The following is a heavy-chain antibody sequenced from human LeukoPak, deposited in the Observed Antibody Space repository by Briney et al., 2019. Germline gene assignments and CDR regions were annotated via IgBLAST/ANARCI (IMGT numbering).Heavy chain of an antibody. D-gene: IGHD1-26*01. Sequence: GGSLRLSCAASGFTFSSYWMHWVRQAPGKGLVWVSRINSDGSSTSYADSVKGRFTISRDNAKNTLYLQMNSLRAEDTAVYYCARAGSGGSYLYYFDYWGQGTLVTVSS. CDR1: GFTFSSYW. CDR2: INSDGSST. CDR3: ARAGSGGSYLYYFDY. V-gene: IGHV3-74*01. J-gene: IGHJ4*02.